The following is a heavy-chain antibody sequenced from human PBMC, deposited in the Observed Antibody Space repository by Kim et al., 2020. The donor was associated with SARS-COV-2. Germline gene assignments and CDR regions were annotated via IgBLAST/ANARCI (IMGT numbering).Heavy chain of an antibody. J-gene: IGHJ4*02. Sequence: SVKVSCKASGGTFSSYAISWVRQAPGQGLEWMGGIIPIFGTANYAQKFQGRVTITADESTSTAYMELSSLRSEDTAVYYCASNAEGFGRIDYWGQGTLVTVSS. CDR2: IIPIFGTA. V-gene: IGHV1-69*13. CDR3: ASNAEGFGRIDY. D-gene: IGHD3-10*01. CDR1: GGTFSSYA.